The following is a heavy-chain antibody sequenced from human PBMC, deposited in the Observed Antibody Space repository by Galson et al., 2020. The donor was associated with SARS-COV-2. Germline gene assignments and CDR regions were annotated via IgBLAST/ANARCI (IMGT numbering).Heavy chain of an antibody. D-gene: IGHD2-15*01. Sequence: GESLKISCKGSGYSFTSYWISWVRQMPGKGLEWMGRIDPSDSYTNYSPSFQGHVTIPADKSISTAYLQWSSLKASDTAMYYCASGGVYCSGGGCYVRLDPWGQGTLVTVSS. J-gene: IGHJ5*02. V-gene: IGHV5-10-1*01. CDR2: IDPSDSYT. CDR3: ASGGVYCSGGGCYVRLDP. CDR1: GYSFTSYW.